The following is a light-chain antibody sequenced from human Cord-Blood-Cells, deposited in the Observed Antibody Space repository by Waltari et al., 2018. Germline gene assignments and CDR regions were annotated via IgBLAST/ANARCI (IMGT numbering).Light chain of an antibody. V-gene: IGKV4-1*01. J-gene: IGKJ4*01. Sequence: DIVMTQSPDSLAVSLGEXXXXXXXXXXCVLYSSNNKNYLAWYQQKPGQPPKLLIYWASTRESGVPDRFSGSGSGTDFTLTISSLQAEDVAVYYCQQYYSTPLTFGGGTKVEIK. CDR1: XCVLYSSNNKNY. CDR3: QQYYSTPLT. CDR2: WAS.